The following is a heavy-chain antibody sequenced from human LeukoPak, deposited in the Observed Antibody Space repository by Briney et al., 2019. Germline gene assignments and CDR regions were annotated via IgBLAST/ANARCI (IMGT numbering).Heavy chain of an antibody. CDR2: IYRGDGT. J-gene: IGHJ4*02. Sequence: GGSLRLSCVASGFTGSSHYMSWVRQAPGKGLEWVSVIYRGDGTYYADSVKGRFTISRDNSRNTVYPQMNSLRVEDTAVYYCARDIGGTVEVATMNYWGRGTLVTVSS. D-gene: IGHD5-24*01. CDR3: ARDIGGTVEVATMNY. CDR1: GFTGSSHY. V-gene: IGHV3-66*01.